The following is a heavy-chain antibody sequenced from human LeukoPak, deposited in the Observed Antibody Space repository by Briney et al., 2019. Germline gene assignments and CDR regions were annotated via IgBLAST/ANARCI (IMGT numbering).Heavy chain of an antibody. CDR3: ARDLPGSLNWFDP. CDR1: GDSISSYY. V-gene: IGHV4-59*01. Sequence: PSETLSLTCTVSGDSISSYYWSWIRQPPGKGLEWIGYIYYSGSTNYNPSLKSRVTISVDPSKNDFSLQLSSVPAADTAVYYCARDLPGSLNWFDPWGQGTLVTVSS. CDR2: IYYSGST. J-gene: IGHJ5*02. D-gene: IGHD1-26*01.